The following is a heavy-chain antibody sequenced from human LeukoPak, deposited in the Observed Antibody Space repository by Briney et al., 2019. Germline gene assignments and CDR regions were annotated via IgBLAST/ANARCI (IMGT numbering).Heavy chain of an antibody. J-gene: IGHJ4*02. D-gene: IGHD2-8*01. CDR3: AKDLSCTNDIFHGDFDY. Sequence: GGSLRLSCAASGFTFSSYAVSWVRQAPGKGLEWVSSIGGSGGSTYSADSVKGRFTISRDNSKNTLYLQMNSLRAEDTALYYCAKDLSCTNDIFHGDFDYWGQGTLVTVSS. V-gene: IGHV3-23*01. CDR2: IGGSGGST. CDR1: GFTFSSYA.